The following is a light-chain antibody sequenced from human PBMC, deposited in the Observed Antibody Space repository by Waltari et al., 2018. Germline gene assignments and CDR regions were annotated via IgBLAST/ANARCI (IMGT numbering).Light chain of an antibody. Sequence: QSVLTQPPSVSAAPGQRVTISCSGVSSNIGNNYVSWYRQFPGTAPKLLIYENTVRPSGIPGRFSGSKSGTSATLDITGLQAGDEADHYCGTWDSSLSGAVFGGGTHLTVL. CDR2: ENT. CDR1: SSNIGNNY. V-gene: IGLV1-51*02. CDR3: GTWDSSLSGAV. J-gene: IGLJ7*01.